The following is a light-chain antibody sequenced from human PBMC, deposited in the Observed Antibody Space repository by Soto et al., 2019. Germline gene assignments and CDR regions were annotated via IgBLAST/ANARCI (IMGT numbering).Light chain of an antibody. J-gene: IGLJ3*02. Sequence: QSVLTQPASVSGSPGQSITISCTGTRGDVGSYNFVSWYQQHPGKAPKLMIYEGSKRPSGVSNRFSGSKSGNTASLTISGLQAEDEADYYCCSYAGSSTWVFGGGTQLTVL. CDR2: EGS. V-gene: IGLV2-23*01. CDR1: RGDVGSYNF. CDR3: CSYAGSSTWV.